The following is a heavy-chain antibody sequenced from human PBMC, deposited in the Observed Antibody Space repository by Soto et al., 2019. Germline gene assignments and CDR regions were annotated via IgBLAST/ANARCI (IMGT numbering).Heavy chain of an antibody. Sequence: SETLSLTCAVYGGSFSGYYWSWIRQPPGKGLEWIGEINHSGSTNYNPSLKSRVTISVDTSKNQFSLKLSSVTAADTAVYYCARLRSSSRRYYMDVWGKGTTVTVSS. CDR1: GGSFSGYY. D-gene: IGHD6-6*01. J-gene: IGHJ6*03. CDR3: ARLRSSSRRYYMDV. CDR2: INHSGST. V-gene: IGHV4-34*01.